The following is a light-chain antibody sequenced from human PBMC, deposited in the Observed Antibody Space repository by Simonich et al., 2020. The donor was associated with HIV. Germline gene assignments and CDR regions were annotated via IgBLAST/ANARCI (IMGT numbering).Light chain of an antibody. V-gene: IGLV2-23*01. CDR2: EGS. CDR3: CSYASVGTWV. CDR1: SSNVGSYNF. J-gene: IGLJ3*02. Sequence: QSALTQPASVSGSPGQSITISCTGTSSNVGSYNFISWYQQQPGKAPKLMIYEGSKRLSGISNRFSGSKSGNTASLTISGLQAEDEADYYCCSYASVGTWVFGGGTSLTVL.